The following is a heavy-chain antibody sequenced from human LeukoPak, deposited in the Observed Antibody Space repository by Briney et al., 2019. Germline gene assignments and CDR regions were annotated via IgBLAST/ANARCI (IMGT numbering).Heavy chain of an antibody. CDR3: ARAGQQLVAHDAFDI. D-gene: IGHD6-13*01. CDR2: IIPILGIA. CDR1: GGTFSSYA. V-gene: IGHV1-69*04. Sequence: GASVKVSCKASGGTFSSYAISWVRQAPGQGLEWMGRIIPILGIANYAQKFQGRVTITVDKSASTAYMELSSLRSEDTAVYYCARAGQQLVAHDAFDIWGQGTMVTVSS. J-gene: IGHJ3*02.